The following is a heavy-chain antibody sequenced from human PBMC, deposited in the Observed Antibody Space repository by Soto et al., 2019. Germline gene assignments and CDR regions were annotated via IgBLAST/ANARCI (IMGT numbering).Heavy chain of an antibody. V-gene: IGHV3-23*01. CDR3: AMYSLNCGGDCYQTLDC. Sequence: EVQALESGGGLVQPGGSLRLSCAASGFPFSSYAMSWVRQAPGKGLEWVSAISGSGVTSYYADSVRGRFTISRESSENTLYRQMNSLRAEDTAVYYCAMYSLNCGGDCYQTLDCWGQGTLVTVSS. CDR2: ISGSGVTS. J-gene: IGHJ4*02. CDR1: GFPFSSYA. D-gene: IGHD2-21*02.